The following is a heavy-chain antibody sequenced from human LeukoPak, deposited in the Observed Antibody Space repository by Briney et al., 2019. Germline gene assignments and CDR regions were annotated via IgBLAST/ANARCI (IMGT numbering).Heavy chain of an antibody. J-gene: IGHJ4*02. CDR1: GFTFSSYS. V-gene: IGHV3-48*04. CDR3: ASRDSSGYYFDY. Sequence: GGSLRLTCAASGFTFSSYSMNWVRQAPGKGLEWVSYISSSSSAIYYADSVKGRFTISRDNAKNSLYLQMNSLRAEDTAVYYCASRDSSGYYFDYWGQGTLVTVSS. D-gene: IGHD3-22*01. CDR2: ISSSSSAI.